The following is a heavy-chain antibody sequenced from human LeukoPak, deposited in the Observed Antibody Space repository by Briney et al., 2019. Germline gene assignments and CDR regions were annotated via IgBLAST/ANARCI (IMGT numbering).Heavy chain of an antibody. Sequence: PGGSLRLSCAASGFTFSSYGMHWVRQAPGKGLEWVAFIRYDGSNKYYADSVKGRFTISRDNSKNTLYLQMNSLRAEDTAVYYCAKEGGSSSWYGAYYYYGMGVWGQGTTVTVSS. J-gene: IGHJ6*02. V-gene: IGHV3-30*02. D-gene: IGHD6-13*01. CDR2: IRYDGSNK. CDR3: AKEGGSSSWYGAYYYYGMGV. CDR1: GFTFSSYG.